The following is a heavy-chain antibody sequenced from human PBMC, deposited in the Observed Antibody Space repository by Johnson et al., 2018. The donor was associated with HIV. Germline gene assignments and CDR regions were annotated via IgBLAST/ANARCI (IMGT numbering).Heavy chain of an antibody. CDR3: ARVSTQWLRVDAFDI. CDR1: GFTFSSYA. V-gene: IGHV3-30-3*01. CDR2: ISYDGSNK. D-gene: IGHD6-19*01. J-gene: IGHJ3*02. Sequence: HVQLVESGGCVVQPGRSLRLSCAASGFTFSSYAMHWVRQAPGKGLEWVAVISYDGSNKYYADSVKGRFTIPRDNSKNTLYLQMNSLRAEDTAVYYCARVSTQWLRVDAFDIWGQGTMVTVSS.